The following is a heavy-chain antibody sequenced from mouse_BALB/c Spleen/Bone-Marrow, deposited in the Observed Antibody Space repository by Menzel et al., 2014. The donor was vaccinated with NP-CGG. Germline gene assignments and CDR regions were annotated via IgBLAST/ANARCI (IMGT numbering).Heavy chain of an antibody. CDR3: ARDVGYGNYFVY. Sequence: EVQLVESGGGLVQPGDSLRLSCATSGFTFSDFYMEWVRQPPGKRLEWIAASRNKAKHYTTKYSASVKGRFIVSRDTSQSILYLQMNALRAEDTAIYYCARDVGYGNYFVYWGQGTLVTVSA. CDR1: GFTFSDFY. CDR2: SRNKAKHYTT. J-gene: IGHJ3*01. D-gene: IGHD2-10*02. V-gene: IGHV7-1*02.